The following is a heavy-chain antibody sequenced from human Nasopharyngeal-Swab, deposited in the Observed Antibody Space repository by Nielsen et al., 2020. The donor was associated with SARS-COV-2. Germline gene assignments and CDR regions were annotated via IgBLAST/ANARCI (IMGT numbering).Heavy chain of an antibody. CDR2: ISGNIGTT. V-gene: IGHV1-18*01. Sequence: ASVKVSCKASGYTFTSYGISWVRQAPGQGLEWMGWISGNIGTTNHAQNLQGRVTMTTDTSTSTAYMELRNLRSDDTAVYYCARGSTLIDYWGQGTLVTVSS. J-gene: IGHJ4*02. D-gene: IGHD1-26*01. CDR3: ARGSTLIDY. CDR1: GYTFTSYG.